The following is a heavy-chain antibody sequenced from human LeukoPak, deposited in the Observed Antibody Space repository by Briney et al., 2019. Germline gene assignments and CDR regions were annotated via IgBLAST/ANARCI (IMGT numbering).Heavy chain of an antibody. CDR3: ARGPLGYYYDISGYYSYYYYYYMDV. CDR1: GYTFTSYD. CDR2: MNPNSGNT. J-gene: IGHJ6*03. Sequence: GASVKVSRKASGYTFTSYDINWVRQATGQGLKWMGWMNPNSGNTGYAQKFQGRVTMTRNTSISTAYMELSSLRSEDTAVYYCARGPLGYYYDISGYYSYYYYYYMDVWGKGTTVTVSS. D-gene: IGHD3-22*01. V-gene: IGHV1-8*01.